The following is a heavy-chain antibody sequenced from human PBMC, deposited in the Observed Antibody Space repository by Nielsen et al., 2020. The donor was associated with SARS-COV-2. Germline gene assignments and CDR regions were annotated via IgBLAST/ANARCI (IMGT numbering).Heavy chain of an antibody. CDR2: IYYSGST. D-gene: IGHD6-13*01. CDR1: GGSISSGDYY. CDR3: GRLYSSSYYGDYYGMDV. Sequence: SETLSLTCTVSGGSISSGDYYWSWIRRPPGKGLEWIGYIYYSGSTYYNPSLKSRATISVDSSKNQFSLKVTSVTAADTAVYFCGRLYSSSYYGDYYGMDVWGQGTTVTVSS. V-gene: IGHV4-30-4*01. J-gene: IGHJ6*02.